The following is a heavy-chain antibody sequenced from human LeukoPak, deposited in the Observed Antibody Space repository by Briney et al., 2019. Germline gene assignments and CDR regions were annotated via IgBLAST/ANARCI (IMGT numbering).Heavy chain of an antibody. CDR1: GFTFSSYW. D-gene: IGHD3-22*01. J-gene: IGHJ4*02. Sequence: GGSLRLSCAASGFTFSSYWMSWVRQAPGKGLEWVANIKQDGSEKYYVDSVKGRFTISRDNAKNSLYLQMNSLRAEDTAVYYCARANRYYYDSSGFDYWGQGTLVTVSS. V-gene: IGHV3-7*01. CDR2: IKQDGSEK. CDR3: ARANRYYYDSSGFDY.